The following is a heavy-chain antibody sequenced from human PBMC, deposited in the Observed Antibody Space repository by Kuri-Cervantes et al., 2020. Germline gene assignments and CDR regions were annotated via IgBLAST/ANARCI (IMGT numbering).Heavy chain of an antibody. J-gene: IGHJ5*02. CDR2: INHSGGT. V-gene: IGHV4-34*01. CDR1: GGSFSGHY. Sequence: ESLKISCTVSGGSFSGHYWTWLRQTPGKAPEWIGEINHSGGTNYSPSLRGRVTISLDTPKSQFYLRLRSVTAADTAIYYCARTRDAYNYRRGDAFDPWGQGSLVTVSS. D-gene: IGHD5-24*01. CDR3: ARTRDAYNYRRGDAFDP.